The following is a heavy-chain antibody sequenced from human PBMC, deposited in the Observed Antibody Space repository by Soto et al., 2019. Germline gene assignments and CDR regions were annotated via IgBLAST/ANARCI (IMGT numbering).Heavy chain of an antibody. CDR1: GFTFSSYG. CDR3: ARVGGYYVRGAFDI. Sequence: QVQLVESGGGVVQPGRSLRLSCAASGFTFSSYGMHWVRQAPGKGLEWVAVIWYDGSNKYYADSVKGRFTISRDNSKNTLYLQMNSLRAEDTAVYYCARVGGYYVRGAFDIWGQGTMVTVSS. J-gene: IGHJ3*02. D-gene: IGHD3-22*01. V-gene: IGHV3-33*01. CDR2: IWYDGSNK.